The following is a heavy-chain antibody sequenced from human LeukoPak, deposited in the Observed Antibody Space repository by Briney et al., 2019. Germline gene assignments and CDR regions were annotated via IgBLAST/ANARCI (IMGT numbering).Heavy chain of an antibody. CDR2: ISYDGSNK. J-gene: IGHJ6*02. CDR1: GFIFSNYA. D-gene: IGHD3-10*01. CDR3: ARDGVSAYYYHGMDV. Sequence: PGGSLRLSCAASGFIFSNYAMNWVRQAPGKGLEWVAGISYDGSNKYYADSVKGRFTISRDTSKNTMNLQMNSLRAEDTALYYCARDGVSAYYYHGMDVWGQGTAVTVSS. V-gene: IGHV3-30-3*01.